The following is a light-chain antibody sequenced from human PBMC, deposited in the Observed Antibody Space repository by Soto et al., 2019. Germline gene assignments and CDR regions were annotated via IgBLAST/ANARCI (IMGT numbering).Light chain of an antibody. CDR1: SSDVGGYNY. Sequence: QSALTQPASVSGSPGQSITISCTGTSSDVGGYNYVSWYQQHPGKAPKLMIYEVSNRPSGVSIRFSGSKSGNTASLTISGLQAEDEADYYCSSYTSSRTGVFGGGTKVTAL. CDR2: EVS. CDR3: SSYTSSRTGV. J-gene: IGLJ3*02. V-gene: IGLV2-14*01.